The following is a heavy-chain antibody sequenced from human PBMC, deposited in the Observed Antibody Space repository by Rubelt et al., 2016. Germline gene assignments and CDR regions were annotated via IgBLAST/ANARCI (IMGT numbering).Heavy chain of an antibody. D-gene: IGHD2-2*01. CDR3: ATLPSAEVPSDY. Sequence: VQLVESGGGLVQPGGSLRLSCVASRFTFSTYGMHWVRQAPGKGLEWVAVIYYDGSNENYADSVKGRFTISRDNSKNTLYLQMNSLRVEDTAVYYCATLPSAEVPSDYWGQGTLVTVSS. V-gene: IGHV3-33*01. J-gene: IGHJ4*02. CDR2: IYYDGSNE. CDR1: RFTFSTYG.